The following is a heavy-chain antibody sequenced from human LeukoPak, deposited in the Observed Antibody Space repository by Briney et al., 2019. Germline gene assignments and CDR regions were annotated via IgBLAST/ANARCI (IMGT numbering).Heavy chain of an antibody. D-gene: IGHD3-22*01. J-gene: IGHJ4*02. CDR3: ARQDSSGYGFDY. CDR2: INHSGST. V-gene: IGHV4-34*01. Sequence: SETLSLTCAVYGGSSSGYYWSWIRQPPGKGLEWIGEINHSGSTNYNPSLKSRVTISVDTSKNQFSLKLSSVTAADTAVYYCARQDSSGYGFDYWGQGTLVTVSS. CDR1: GGSSSGYY.